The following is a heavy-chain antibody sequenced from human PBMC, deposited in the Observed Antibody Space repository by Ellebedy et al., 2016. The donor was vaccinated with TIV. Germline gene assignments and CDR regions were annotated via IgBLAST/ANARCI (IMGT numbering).Heavy chain of an antibody. CDR1: GFTFSSYA. CDR3: ARAPGSSSSYFDY. V-gene: IGHV3-30-3*01. CDR2: ISYDGSNK. D-gene: IGHD6-6*01. J-gene: IGHJ4*02. Sequence: GGSLRLSXAASGFTFSSYAMHWVRQAPGKGLEWVAVISYDGSNKYYADSVKGRFTISRDNSKNTLYLQMNSLRAEDTAVYYCARAPGSSSSYFDYWGQGTLVTVSS.